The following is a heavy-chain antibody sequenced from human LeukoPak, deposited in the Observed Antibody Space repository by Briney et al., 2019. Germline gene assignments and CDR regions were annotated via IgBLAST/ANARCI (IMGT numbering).Heavy chain of an antibody. D-gene: IGHD5-24*01. Sequence: GGSLRLSCAASGFTFSSYAMSWVRQAPGKGLEWVSSISGSGGITYHADSLKGRFTISRDNSKNTLFLQMNSLRAEDTAVYYCARGWLLEGWYFDYWGQGTLVTVSS. V-gene: IGHV3-23*01. CDR2: ISGSGGIT. J-gene: IGHJ4*02. CDR3: ARGWLLEGWYFDY. CDR1: GFTFSSYA.